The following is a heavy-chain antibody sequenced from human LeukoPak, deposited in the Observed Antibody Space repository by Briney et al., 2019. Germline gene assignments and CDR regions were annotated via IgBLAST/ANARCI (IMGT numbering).Heavy chain of an antibody. D-gene: IGHD4-11*01. V-gene: IGHV3-7*01. J-gene: IGHJ4*02. CDR3: ASSYSNYFFDY. CDR1: GFTFSSYW. Sequence: GGSLRLSCAASGFTFSSYWMSWVRQAPGKGLEWVANIKQDGSEKYYVDSVKGRFTISRDNAKNSLYLQTNSLRAEDTAVYYCASSYSNYFFDYWGQGTLVTVSS. CDR2: IKQDGSEK.